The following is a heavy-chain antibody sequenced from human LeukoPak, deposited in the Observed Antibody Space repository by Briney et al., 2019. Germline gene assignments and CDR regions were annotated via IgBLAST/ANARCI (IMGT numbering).Heavy chain of an antibody. CDR1: GGSIGSSRYY. D-gene: IGHD3-10*01. V-gene: IGHV4-39*01. CDR3: ARYDSGEFDY. CDR2: FYYTGST. Sequence: SETLSLTCTVSGGSIGSSRYYWGWIRQPPGKGPEWVGNFYYTGSTYYNPSLKSRVAISADTTKNQFSLKVGSVTAADTAVYYCARYDSGEFDYWGRGTLVIVSS. J-gene: IGHJ4*02.